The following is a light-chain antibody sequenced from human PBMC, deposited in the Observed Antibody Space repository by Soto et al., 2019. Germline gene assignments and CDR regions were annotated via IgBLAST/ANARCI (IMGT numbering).Light chain of an antibody. CDR2: DTS. Sequence: DRLMTQSPTTVSVSPLGRATFSCMASQSVSSNLAWYQQKPGQTPRLLIYDTSIRATGVPARFSGSRSGAEFTLTISSLQSEDFAVYYCQHYVNWPLTFGGGTKVDI. CDR1: QSVSSN. J-gene: IGKJ4*01. CDR3: QHYVNWPLT. V-gene: IGKV3-15*01.